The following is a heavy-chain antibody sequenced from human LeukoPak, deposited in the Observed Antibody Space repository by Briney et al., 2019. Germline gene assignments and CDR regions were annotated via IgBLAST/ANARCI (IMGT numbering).Heavy chain of an antibody. V-gene: IGHV4-59*08. Sequence: SETLSLTCTVSGGSISSYYRSWIRQPPGKGLEWIGYIYYSGSTNYNPSLKSRVTISVDTSENQFSLKLSSVTAADTAVYYCARLGMDSSSWGDRNWFDPWGQGTLVTVSS. CDR2: IYYSGST. J-gene: IGHJ5*02. CDR3: ARLGMDSSSWGDRNWFDP. D-gene: IGHD6-13*01. CDR1: GGSISSYY.